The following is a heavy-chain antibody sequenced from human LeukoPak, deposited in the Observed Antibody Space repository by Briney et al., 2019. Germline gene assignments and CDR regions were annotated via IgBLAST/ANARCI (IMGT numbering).Heavy chain of an antibody. CDR2: ISSNGGST. CDR1: GFTFSSYA. V-gene: IGHV3-64D*06. D-gene: IGHD6-13*01. CDR3: VKSSSWYVNWFDP. Sequence: GGSLRLSCSASGFTFSSYAMHWVRQAPGKGLGYVSAISSNGGSTYYADSVKGRFTISRDNSKNTLYLQMSSLRAEDTAVYYCVKSSSWYVNWFDPWGQGTLVTVSS. J-gene: IGHJ5*02.